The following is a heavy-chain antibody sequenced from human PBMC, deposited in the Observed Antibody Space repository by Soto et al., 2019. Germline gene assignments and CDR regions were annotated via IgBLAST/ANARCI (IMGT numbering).Heavy chain of an antibody. Sequence: SQTLSLTCAISGDSLSSNTGAWNWIRQSPSRGLGWLGRTYYRSKWYNDYAESVRSRIIINPDTSKNQFSLQLNSVTPEDTAVYYCARASAGTIQHWGQGTLVTVSS. J-gene: IGHJ1*01. CDR2: TYYRSKWYN. D-gene: IGHD6-13*01. CDR1: GDSLSSNTGA. V-gene: IGHV6-1*01. CDR3: ARASAGTIQH.